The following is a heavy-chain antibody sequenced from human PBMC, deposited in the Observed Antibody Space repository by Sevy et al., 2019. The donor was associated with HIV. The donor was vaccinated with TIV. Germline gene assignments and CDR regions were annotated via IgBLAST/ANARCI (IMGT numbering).Heavy chain of an antibody. CDR1: GFPFNDHA. CDR3: AKDINRGCDGINCYPYYYYFYGLDV. D-gene: IGHD2-21*01. Sequence: SRKISCAASGFPFNDHAMHWVRQVPGKGLEWVSGVSWNSRNIGYADSVKGRFTISRDNANHFLYLEMNSLRPEDTAFYYCAKDINRGCDGINCYPYYYYFYGLDVWGQGTTVTVSS. J-gene: IGHJ6*02. V-gene: IGHV3-9*01. CDR2: VSWNSRNI.